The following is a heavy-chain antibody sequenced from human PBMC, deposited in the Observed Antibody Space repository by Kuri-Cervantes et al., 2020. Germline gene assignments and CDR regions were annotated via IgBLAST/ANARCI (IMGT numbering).Heavy chain of an antibody. J-gene: IGHJ5*02. V-gene: IGHV3-33*01. CDR3: ARDQDYFGSGGWFDP. CDR1: GFTFSSYG. D-gene: IGHD3-10*01. CDR2: IWYDGSNK. Sequence: GESLKISCAASGFTFSSYGMHWVRQAPGKGLEWVAVIWYDGSNKYYADSVKGRFTISRDNSKNTLYLQMNSLRAEDTAVYYCARDQDYFGSGGWFDPWGQGTLVTVSS.